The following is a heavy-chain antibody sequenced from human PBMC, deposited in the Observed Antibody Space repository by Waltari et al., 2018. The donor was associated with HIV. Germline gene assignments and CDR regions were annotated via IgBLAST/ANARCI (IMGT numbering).Heavy chain of an antibody. CDR2: ISTNSTYK. D-gene: IGHD3-10*01. V-gene: IGHV3-21*01. J-gene: IGHJ2*01. CDR3: ARDSPEKLLFDL. CDR1: GFPFSLYS. Sequence: EMQLVESGGGLVKPGGSLRLSCAASGFPFSLYSMHWVRQAPGKGLEWISSISTNSTYKSSSDSVKGRFTISRDNATNSLFLQMNSLRAEDTAVYYCARDSPEKLLFDLWGRGTLVTVSS.